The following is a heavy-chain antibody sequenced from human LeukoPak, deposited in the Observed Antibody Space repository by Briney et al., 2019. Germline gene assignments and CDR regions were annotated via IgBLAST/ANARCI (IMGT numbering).Heavy chain of an antibody. Sequence: GGSLRLSCAASGFTFSSYWMHWVRQAPGKGLEWVAFIRYDGSNKYYADSVKGRFTISRDNSKNTLYLQMNSLRAEDTAVYYCAKDKVVPPSPRAFDIWGQGTMVTVSS. CDR3: AKDKVVPPSPRAFDI. CDR2: IRYDGSNK. V-gene: IGHV3-30*02. CDR1: GFTFSSYW. J-gene: IGHJ3*02. D-gene: IGHD2-2*01.